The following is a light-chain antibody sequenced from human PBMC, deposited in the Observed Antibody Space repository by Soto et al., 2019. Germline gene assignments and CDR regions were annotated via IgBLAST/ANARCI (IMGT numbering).Light chain of an antibody. Sequence: DTQMTQSPSSLSASVGDRVTITCRASQSISSYLNWYQQKPGKAPKLLIYGASSLQSGVPSRFGGSGSGTDFTLTISSLQPEDFATYYCQQSYSTPLTFGGGTKVEIK. V-gene: IGKV1-39*01. CDR2: GAS. J-gene: IGKJ4*01. CDR1: QSISSY. CDR3: QQSYSTPLT.